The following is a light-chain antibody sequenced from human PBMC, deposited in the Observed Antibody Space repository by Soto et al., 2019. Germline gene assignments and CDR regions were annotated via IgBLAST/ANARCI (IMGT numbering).Light chain of an antibody. CDR1: SSDVGGYNY. CDR2: DVS. Sequence: QSALTRPASVYGSPGQSITISCTGTSSDVGGYNYVSWYQQHPGKAPKFMIYDVSNRPSGVSNRFSGSKSGNTASLTISGLQAEDEADYYCTSYTTSNTRQIVFGTGTKVTVL. J-gene: IGLJ1*01. V-gene: IGLV2-14*01. CDR3: TSYTTSNTRQIV.